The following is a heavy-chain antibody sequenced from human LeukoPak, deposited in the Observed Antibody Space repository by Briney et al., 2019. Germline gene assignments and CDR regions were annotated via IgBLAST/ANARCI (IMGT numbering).Heavy chain of an antibody. CDR3: ARGGLRFSGYYYYYMDV. Sequence: ASVKVSCKASGYTFTSYDINWVRQATGQGLEWMGWMNPNSGNTGYAQKFQGRVTITGNTSISTAYMELSSLRSEDTAVYYCARGGLRFSGYYYYYMDVWGKGTTVTVSS. CDR1: GYTFTSYD. J-gene: IGHJ6*03. V-gene: IGHV1-8*03. D-gene: IGHD3-3*01. CDR2: MNPNSGNT.